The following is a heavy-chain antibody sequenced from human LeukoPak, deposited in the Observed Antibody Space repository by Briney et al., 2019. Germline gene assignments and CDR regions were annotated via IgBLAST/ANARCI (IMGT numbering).Heavy chain of an antibody. J-gene: IGHJ4*02. V-gene: IGHV3-7*01. Sequence: GGSLRLSCAASGFTFSSHWMNWVRQAPGKGLEWVAHINADGSEKKYVDSVKGRLTISRDNAKNTLYLQINSLRAGDTAVYYCARGQRGSTATDLFDFWGQGTLVTVSS. CDR1: GFTFSSHW. CDR3: ARGQRGSTATDLFDF. CDR2: INADGSEK. D-gene: IGHD1-1*01.